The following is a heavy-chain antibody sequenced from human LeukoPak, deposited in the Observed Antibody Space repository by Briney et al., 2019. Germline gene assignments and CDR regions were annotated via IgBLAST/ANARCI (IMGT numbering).Heavy chain of an antibody. CDR2: ISSSGSTI. CDR1: GFTFSDYY. D-gene: IGHD5-18*01. V-gene: IGHV3-11*04. J-gene: IGHJ3*02. Sequence: GGSLRLSCAASGFTFSDYYMSWIRQAPGKGLEWVSYISSSGSTIYYADSVKGRFTISRDNAKNSLYLQMNSLRAEDTAVYYCARGDSYGENDAFDIWGQGTMVTVSS. CDR3: ARGDSYGENDAFDI.